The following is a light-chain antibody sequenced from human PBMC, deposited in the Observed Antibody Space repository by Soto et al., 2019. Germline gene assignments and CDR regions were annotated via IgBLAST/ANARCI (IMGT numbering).Light chain of an antibody. J-gene: IGLJ1*01. CDR3: SSFTTSSTFV. CDR1: SSDVGRSNY. V-gene: IGLV2-14*01. Sequence: QSALAQPASVAGSPGQSITISCTGTSSDVGRSNYVSWFQQHPGKAPKLLIYDVSNWPSGVSDRFSGSKSGNTASLTISGLQAEDEADYYCSSFTTSSTFVFGTGTKLTVL. CDR2: DVS.